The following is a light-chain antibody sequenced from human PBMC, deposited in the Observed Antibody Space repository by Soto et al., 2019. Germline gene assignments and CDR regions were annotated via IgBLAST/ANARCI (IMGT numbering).Light chain of an antibody. J-gene: IGKJ3*01. V-gene: IGKV3-20*01. CDR2: GAS. Sequence: EIVLTQSPGTLSLSPGERATLSCRASQSVSSSYLAWYQQKPGQAPRLLIYGASSMATGIPDRFSGSGSGTDFTLTISRLEPEDLAVYYCQQYGSSPLTFGPGTKVDIK. CDR3: QQYGSSPLT. CDR1: QSVSSSY.